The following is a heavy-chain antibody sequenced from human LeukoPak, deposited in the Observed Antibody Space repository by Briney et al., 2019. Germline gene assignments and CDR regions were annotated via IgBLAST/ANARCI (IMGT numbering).Heavy chain of an antibody. CDR3: ARDLSGYSYGFFDY. V-gene: IGHV4-61*08. CDR1: GGSISSGDHY. D-gene: IGHD5-18*01. Sequence: SQTLSLTCTVSGGSISSGDHYWSWIRQPPGKGLEWIGYIYYSGSTNYNPSLKSRVTISVDTSKNQFSLKLSSVTAADTAVYYCARDLSGYSYGFFDYWGQGTLVTVSS. CDR2: IYYSGST. J-gene: IGHJ4*02.